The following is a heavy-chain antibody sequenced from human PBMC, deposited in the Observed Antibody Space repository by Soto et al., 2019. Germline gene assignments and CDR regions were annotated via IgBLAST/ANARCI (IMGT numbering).Heavy chain of an antibody. CDR2: IWYDGSNK. CDR1: GFTFSSYG. V-gene: IGHV3-33*01. CDR3: ARDGVMGYYYYYYGMDV. D-gene: IGHD2-8*01. J-gene: IGHJ6*02. Sequence: QVQLVESGGGVVQPGRSLRLSCAASGFTFSSYGMHWVRQAPGKGLEWVAVIWYDGSNKYYADSVKGRFTISRDNSKNTLYLQMNSLRAEDTAVYYCARDGVMGYYYYYYGMDVWGQGTTVTVSS.